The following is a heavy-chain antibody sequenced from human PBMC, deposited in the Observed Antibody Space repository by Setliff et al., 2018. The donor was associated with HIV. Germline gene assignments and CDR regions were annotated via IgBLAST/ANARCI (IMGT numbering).Heavy chain of an antibody. CDR2: IIPIFGTA. Sequence: SVKVSCKASGGTFSSYAISWVRQAPGQGLEWMGGIIPIFGTANYAQKFQGRVTITADESTSTAFMELSSLRSEDMAVYYCARGGSCTNGVCFLKAFDIWGQGTMVTVSS. J-gene: IGHJ3*02. CDR3: ARGGSCTNGVCFLKAFDI. V-gene: IGHV1-69*13. CDR1: GGTFSSYA. D-gene: IGHD2-8*01.